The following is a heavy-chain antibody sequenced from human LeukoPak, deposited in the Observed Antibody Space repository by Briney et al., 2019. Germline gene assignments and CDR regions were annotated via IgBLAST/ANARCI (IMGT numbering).Heavy chain of an antibody. J-gene: IGHJ5*02. CDR3: ARGDVVVSAAVRFDP. D-gene: IGHD2-2*01. CDR1: GYTFTSYG. V-gene: IGHV1-18*01. Sequence: ASVKVSCKASGYTFTSYGITWVRQAPGQGLEWMGWISAHNGKTNYAQKFQGRVTMTTDTPTSTAYMELRSLRSDDTAVYYCARGDVVVSAAVRFDPWGQGTPVTVSS. CDR2: ISAHNGKT.